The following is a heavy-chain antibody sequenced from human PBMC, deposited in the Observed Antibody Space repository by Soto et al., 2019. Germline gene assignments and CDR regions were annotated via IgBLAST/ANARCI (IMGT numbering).Heavy chain of an antibody. CDR3: SKDPHRYIVATMRMSPPHRYFGL. Sequence: GGSLRLSCPVSGFTFSSYAMSWVRPPPGKGLEWVSAISGSGGSTYYADSVKGRFTISRDNSKNTLYLQMNRLRAEGTAVYYCSKDPHRYIVATMRMSPPHRYFGLWGRGTLGTVYS. CDR2: ISGSGGST. J-gene: IGHJ2*01. D-gene: IGHD5-12*01. V-gene: IGHV3-23*01. CDR1: GFTFSSYA.